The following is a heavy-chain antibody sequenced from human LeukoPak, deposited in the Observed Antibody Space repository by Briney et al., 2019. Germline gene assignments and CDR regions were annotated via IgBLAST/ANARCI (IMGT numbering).Heavy chain of an antibody. CDR2: ISPSGDIT. CDR1: GFSFSSHG. V-gene: IGHV3-23*01. CDR3: ARNLGSDSS. J-gene: IGHJ5*02. D-gene: IGHD2-21*01. Sequence: QPGGSLRLSCAGSGFSFSSHGMNWVRQAPGKGLEWVSGISPSGDITYYTDSAKGRFTISRDNAKNTLYLQMNSLRAEDTAMYYCARNLGSDSSWGQGTLVTVSS.